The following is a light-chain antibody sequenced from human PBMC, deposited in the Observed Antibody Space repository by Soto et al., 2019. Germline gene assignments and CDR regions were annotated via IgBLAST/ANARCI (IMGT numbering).Light chain of an antibody. V-gene: IGKV3-15*01. CDR3: QHYNNWPPWT. Sequence: EIVMTQSPATLSVSPGERVTLSCRASQSVSSNLAWYQQKPGQAPRLLIYGASTRATGIPARFSGSGSGTEFTLTISILQSEDFAVYYCQHYNNWPPWTFGQGTKVEIK. J-gene: IGKJ1*01. CDR1: QSVSSN. CDR2: GAS.